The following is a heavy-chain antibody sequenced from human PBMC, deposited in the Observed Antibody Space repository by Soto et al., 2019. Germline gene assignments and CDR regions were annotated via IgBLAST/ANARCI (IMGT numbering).Heavy chain of an antibody. CDR2: IRSKAYGGTT. CDR3: TRDEPRREWYYYDSSGYYFDY. D-gene: IGHD3-22*01. J-gene: IGHJ4*02. Sequence: EVQLVESGGGLVKPGRSLRLSCTASGFTFGDYAMSWFRQAPGKGLEWVGFIRSKAYGGTTEYAASVKGRFTISRDDSKSIAYLQMNSLKTEDTAVYYCTRDEPRREWYYYDSSGYYFDYWGQGTLVTVSS. CDR1: GFTFGDYA. V-gene: IGHV3-49*05.